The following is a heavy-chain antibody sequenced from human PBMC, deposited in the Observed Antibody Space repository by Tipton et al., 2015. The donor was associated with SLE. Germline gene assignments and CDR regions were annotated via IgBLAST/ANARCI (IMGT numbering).Heavy chain of an antibody. CDR2: ISWNSGSI. CDR3: AKDIRYYDSSGGDRNDAFDI. V-gene: IGHV3-9*01. J-gene: IGHJ3*02. D-gene: IGHD3-22*01. Sequence: SLRLSCAASGFTFDDYAMHWVRQAPGKGLEWVSGISWNSGSIGYADSVKGRFTISRDNAKNSLYLQMNSLRAEDTALYYCAKDIRYYDSSGGDRNDAFDIWGQGTMVTVSS. CDR1: GFTFDDYA.